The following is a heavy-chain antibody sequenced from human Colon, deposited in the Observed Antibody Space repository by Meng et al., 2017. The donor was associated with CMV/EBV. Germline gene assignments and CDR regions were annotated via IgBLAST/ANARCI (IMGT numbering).Heavy chain of an antibody. CDR2: INPKDGST. D-gene: IGHD2-15*01. CDR1: GYTSRNYY. J-gene: IGHJ4*02. CDR3: ARGGSRYGSLDY. Sequence: ASVKVSCKPSGYTSRNYYVHWVRQDPGHGLEWMGVINPKDGSTYYAENFRGRVTMTRDTSTTTVYMEMSSLTSEDTAVYYCARGGSRYGSLDYWGQGTLVTVSS. V-gene: IGHV1-46*01.